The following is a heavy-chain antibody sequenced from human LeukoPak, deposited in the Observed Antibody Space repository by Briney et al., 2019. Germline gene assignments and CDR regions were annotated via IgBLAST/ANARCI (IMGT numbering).Heavy chain of an antibody. CDR1: GFSFSNYW. V-gene: IGHV3-74*01. D-gene: IGHD1/OR15-1a*01. J-gene: IGHJ4*02. CDR2: LQSDGITT. CDR3: AKGQYASGWNSGNY. Sequence: GGSLRLSCVASGFSFSNYWMHWVRQAPGKGLVWVSCLQSDGITTSYAESVKGRFTISRDNAKNSLYLQMNSLRAEDTAVYYCAKGQYASGWNSGNYWGQGTLVTVSS.